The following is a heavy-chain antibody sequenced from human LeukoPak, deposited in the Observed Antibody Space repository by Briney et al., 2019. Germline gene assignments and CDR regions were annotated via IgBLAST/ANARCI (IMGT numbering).Heavy chain of an antibody. V-gene: IGHV1-18*04. Sequence: ASVKVSCKASGYTFTSYGISWVRQAPGQGLEWMGWISAYNGNTNYAQKLQGRVTMTTDTSTSTDYMELRSLRSDDSDVYYCARSPFGSVSRYWGQGTLVTVSS. CDR3: ARSPFGSVSRY. J-gene: IGHJ4*02. CDR1: GYTFTSYG. D-gene: IGHD2-15*01. CDR2: ISAYNGNT.